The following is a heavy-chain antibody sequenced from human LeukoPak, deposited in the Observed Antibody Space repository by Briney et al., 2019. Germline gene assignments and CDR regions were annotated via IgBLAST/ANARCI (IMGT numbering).Heavy chain of an antibody. J-gene: IGHJ3*02. CDR1: GYTFTSYA. Sequence: ASVKVSCKASGYTFTSYAMHWVRQAPGQRLEWMGRINAGNGNTKYSQKFQGRVTITRDTSASTAYMELSSLRSEDTAVYYCARDRQWLPRAHAFDIWGQGTMVTVSS. V-gene: IGHV1-3*01. CDR2: INAGNGNT. D-gene: IGHD6-19*01. CDR3: ARDRQWLPRAHAFDI.